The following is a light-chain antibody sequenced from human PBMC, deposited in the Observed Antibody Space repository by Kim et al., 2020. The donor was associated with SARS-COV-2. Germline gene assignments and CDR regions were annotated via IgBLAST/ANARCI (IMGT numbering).Light chain of an antibody. J-gene: IGKJ4*01. Sequence: GDRVTITCRASRDIRNYLNWYQQKPGKVPKLLIYDASNLETGVSSRFSGSGSGVDFNFTISSLQPGDIATYFCQHHKDFPLTFGSGTKVDIK. CDR1: RDIRNY. V-gene: IGKV1-33*01. CDR2: DAS. CDR3: QHHKDFPLT.